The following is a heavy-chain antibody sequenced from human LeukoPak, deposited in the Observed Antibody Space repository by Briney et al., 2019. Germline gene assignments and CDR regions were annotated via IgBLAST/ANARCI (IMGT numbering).Heavy chain of an antibody. V-gene: IGHV4-34*01. CDR3: ARGGGRYCSSTSCHLDY. CDR1: GESFSGYY. CDR2: INHSGGT. J-gene: IGHJ4*02. D-gene: IGHD2-2*01. Sequence: PSETLSLTCAVYGESFSGYYWSWIRQPPGKGLEWIGGINHSGGTNCNPSLKSRVTISVDTSKNQFSLKLSSVTAADTAVYYCARGGGRYCSSTSCHLDYWGQGTLVTVSS.